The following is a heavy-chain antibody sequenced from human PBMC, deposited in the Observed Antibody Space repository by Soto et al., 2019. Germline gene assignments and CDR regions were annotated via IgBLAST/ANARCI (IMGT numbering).Heavy chain of an antibody. CDR3: ASQGPTDYYYCGMDV. J-gene: IGHJ6*02. CDR1: GFTVSSNY. Sequence: EVQLVETGGGLIQPGGSLRLSCAASGFTVSSNYMSWVRQAPGKGLEWVSVIYSGGSTYYADSVKGRFTISRDNSKNTLYLQMTSLRAEDTAVYYCASQGPTDYYYCGMDVWGQGTTVTVSS. V-gene: IGHV3-53*02. CDR2: IYSGGST.